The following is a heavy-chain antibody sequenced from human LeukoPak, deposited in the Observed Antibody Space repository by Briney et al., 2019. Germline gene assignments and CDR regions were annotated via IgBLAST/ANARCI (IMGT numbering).Heavy chain of an antibody. CDR3: ARDRSYHRCSSTSCYERGLDY. CDR1: GFTFSSYA. V-gene: IGHV3-23*01. CDR2: ISGSGGST. Sequence: PGGSLRLSCAASGFTFSSYAMSWVRQAPGKGLEWVSAISGSGGSTYYADSVKGRFTISRDNSKNTLYLQMNSLRAEDTAVYYCARDRSYHRCSSTSCYERGLDYWGQGTLVTVSS. J-gene: IGHJ4*02. D-gene: IGHD2-2*01.